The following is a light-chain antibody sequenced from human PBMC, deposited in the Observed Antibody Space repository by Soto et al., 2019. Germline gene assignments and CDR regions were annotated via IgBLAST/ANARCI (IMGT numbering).Light chain of an antibody. CDR3: SSYTSSSTVV. CDR1: SSDIGGYNY. V-gene: IGLV2-14*03. J-gene: IGLJ2*01. Sequence: QSALPQPASMSGSPGQSITISCTGTSSDIGGYNYVSWYQQHPGKAPKLMIYDVSNWPSGVSNRFSGSKSGNTASLTISGLQAEDEADYYCSSYTSSSTVVFGGGTKLTVL. CDR2: DVS.